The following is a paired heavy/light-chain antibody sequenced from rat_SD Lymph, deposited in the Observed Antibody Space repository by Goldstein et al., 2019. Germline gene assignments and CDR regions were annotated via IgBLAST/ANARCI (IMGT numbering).Light chain of an antibody. Sequence: EIVLTQSPTTMAASPGEKVTITCRASSSVSYMHWFQQKSGTSPKPWIYDTSKLASGVPDRFSGSGSGTSYSLTISSMEAEDAATYYCLQRSSYPPTFGAGTKLELK. CDR2: DTS. J-gene: IGKJ2-1*01. CDR3: LQRSSYPPT. CDR1: SSVSY. V-gene: IGKV4S12*01.
Heavy chain of an antibody. CDR3: ARYGGYTFDY. CDR1: GYTFTNYG. D-gene: IGHD1-11*01. V-gene: IGHV9-6*01. CDR2: INTETGKP. Sequence: QIQLVQSGPELKKPGESVKISCKASGYTFTNYGMYWVKQAPGQGLQYMGWINTETGKPTYADDFKGRFVFFLETSASTAYLQINNLKNEDMATYFCARYGGYTFDYWGQGVMVTVSS. J-gene: IGHJ2*01.